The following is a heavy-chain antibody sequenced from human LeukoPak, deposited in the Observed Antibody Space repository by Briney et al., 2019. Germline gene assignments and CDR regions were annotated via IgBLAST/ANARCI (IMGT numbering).Heavy chain of an antibody. V-gene: IGHV1-2*02. CDR1: GYTFTGYY. J-gene: IGHJ6*03. Sequence: ASVKVSCKASGYTFTGYYMHWVRQAPGQGLEWMGWINPNSGGTNYAQKFQGRVTMTRDTSISTAYMVLSRLRSDDTAVYYCAGITGTTESNDDDYYYYYMDVWGKGTTVTVSS. CDR2: INPNSGGT. D-gene: IGHD1-7*01. CDR3: AGITGTTESNDDDYYYYYMDV.